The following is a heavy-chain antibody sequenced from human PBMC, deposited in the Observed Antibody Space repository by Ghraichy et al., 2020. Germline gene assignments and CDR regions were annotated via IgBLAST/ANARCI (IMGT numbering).Heavy chain of an antibody. CDR2: IKQDGSEK. CDR1: GFTFSSYW. J-gene: IGHJ3*02. Sequence: GGSLRLSCAASGFTFSSYWMSWVRQAPGKGLEWVANIKQDGSEKYYVDSVKGRFTISRDNAKNSLYLQMNSLRAEDTAVYYCVRDGYSYGPFPFDIWGQGTMVTVSS. V-gene: IGHV3-7*03. CDR3: VRDGYSYGPFPFDI. D-gene: IGHD5-18*01.